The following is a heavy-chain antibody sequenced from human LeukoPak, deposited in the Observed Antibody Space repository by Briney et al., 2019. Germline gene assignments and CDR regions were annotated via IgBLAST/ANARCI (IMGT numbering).Heavy chain of an antibody. CDR3: ARGPTYHYDSSGYSGAFDI. J-gene: IGHJ3*02. Sequence: PGGSLRLSCAASGFTVSSNYMSWVRQAPGKGLEWVSVIYSGGSTYYADSVKGRFTISRDNSKNTLYLQMNSLRAEDTAVYYCARGPTYHYDSSGYSGAFDIWGQGTMVTVSS. D-gene: IGHD3-22*01. CDR2: IYSGGST. V-gene: IGHV3-53*01. CDR1: GFTVSSNY.